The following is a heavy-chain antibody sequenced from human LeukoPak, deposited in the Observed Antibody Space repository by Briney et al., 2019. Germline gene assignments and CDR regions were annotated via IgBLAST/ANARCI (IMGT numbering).Heavy chain of an antibody. V-gene: IGHV1-18*04. J-gene: IGHJ3*02. CDR1: GYTFTGYY. CDR2: ISAYNGNT. D-gene: IGHD5-18*01. CDR3: ASLAMGFDI. Sequence: ASVKVSCKASGYTFTGYYMHWVRQAPGQGLEWMGWISAYNGNTNYAQKLQGRVTMTTDTSTSTAYMELRSLRSDDTAVYYCASLAMGFDIWGQGTMVTVSS.